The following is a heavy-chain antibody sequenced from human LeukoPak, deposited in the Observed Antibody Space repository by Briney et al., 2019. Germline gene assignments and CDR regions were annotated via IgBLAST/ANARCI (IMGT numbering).Heavy chain of an antibody. Sequence: GGSLRLSCAASGFTFSNYAMNWVRQAPGKGLEWVSLISGSTGSTYYADSVKGRFSISRDNSKNTVYLQMNSLRVEDTAVYYCAKDTSPDYGDYFHYWGQGTLVTVSS. CDR1: GFTFSNYA. D-gene: IGHD4-17*01. CDR3: AKDTSPDYGDYFHY. CDR2: ISGSTGST. J-gene: IGHJ4*02. V-gene: IGHV3-23*01.